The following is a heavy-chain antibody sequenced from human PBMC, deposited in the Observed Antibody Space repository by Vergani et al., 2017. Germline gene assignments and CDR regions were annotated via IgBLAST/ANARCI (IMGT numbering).Heavy chain of an antibody. CDR1: GFTFSSYG. V-gene: IGHV3-33*01. CDR3: AREDYSGSYGLPDY. J-gene: IGHJ4*02. CDR2: IWYDGSNK. D-gene: IGHD1-26*01. Sequence: QVQLVESGGGVVQPGRSLRLSCAASGFTFSSYGMHWVRQAPGKGLEWVAVIWYDGSNKYYADSVKGRFTISRDNSKNTLYLQMNSLRAEDTAVYYCAREDYSGSYGLPDYWGQGTLVTVSS.